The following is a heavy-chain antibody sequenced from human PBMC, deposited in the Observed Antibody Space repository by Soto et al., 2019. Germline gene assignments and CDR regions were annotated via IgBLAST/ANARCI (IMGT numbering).Heavy chain of an antibody. CDR2: ISYDGSNK. D-gene: IGHD2-2*01. CDR1: GFTFSSYG. CDR3: AKEGYCSSTSCHHMDV. V-gene: IGHV3-30*18. Sequence: GGSLRLSCAASGFTFSSYGMHWVRQAPGKGLEWVAVISYDGSNKYYADSVKGRFTISRDNSKNTLYLQMNSLRAEDTAVYYCAKEGYCSSTSCHHMDVWGKGTTVTVSS. J-gene: IGHJ6*03.